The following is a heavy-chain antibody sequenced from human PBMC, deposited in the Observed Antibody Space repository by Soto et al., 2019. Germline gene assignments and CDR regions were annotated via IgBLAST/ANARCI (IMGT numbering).Heavy chain of an antibody. CDR3: ARRPKAIVVPNY. Sequence: QEQLQQWGAGLLKPSETLSLTCAVYGGSFSNYYGIWIRQSPGKGLEWIGEISQSGSTNYNPSLKSRVTISVDTSKNQFSLNLMSVTAADTAVYYCARRPKAIVVPNYWGQGTLVTVSS. J-gene: IGHJ4*02. D-gene: IGHD2-15*01. CDR2: ISQSGST. CDR1: GGSFSNYY. V-gene: IGHV4-34*01.